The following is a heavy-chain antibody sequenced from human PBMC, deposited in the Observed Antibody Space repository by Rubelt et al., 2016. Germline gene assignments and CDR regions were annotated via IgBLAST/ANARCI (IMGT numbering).Heavy chain of an antibody. V-gene: IGHV4-34*02. J-gene: IGHJ4*02. Sequence: QVQLQEWGAGLLKPSETLSLTCAVYGGSFSGYYWNWIRQSPGKGLEWVGEISQSGTTSYKSSLTSRATISVDTSKNQFSLKLTSVTAADTAVYFCAAARGNTGEFDHWGQGTLVTVSS. CDR1: GGSFSGYY. CDR3: AAARGNTGEFDH. D-gene: IGHD1-1*01. CDR2: ISQSGTT.